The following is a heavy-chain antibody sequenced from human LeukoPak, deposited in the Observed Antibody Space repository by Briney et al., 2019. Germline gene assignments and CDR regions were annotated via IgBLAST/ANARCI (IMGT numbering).Heavy chain of an antibody. V-gene: IGHV3-48*01. CDR2: ISSSSSTI. Sequence: GGSLRLSCAASGFTFDDHGMSWVRQAPGKGLEWVSYISSSSSTIYYADSVKGRFTISRDNAKNSLYLQMNSLRAEDTAVYYCARDCSGGSCGPYAFDIWGQGTMVTVSS. CDR3: ARDCSGGSCGPYAFDI. CDR1: GFTFDDHG. D-gene: IGHD2-15*01. J-gene: IGHJ3*02.